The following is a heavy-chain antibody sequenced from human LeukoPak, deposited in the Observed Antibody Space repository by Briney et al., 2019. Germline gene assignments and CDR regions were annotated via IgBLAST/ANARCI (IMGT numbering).Heavy chain of an antibody. V-gene: IGHV3-21*01. CDR1: GFTFSSYS. CDR3: AKKIAVAGRFDY. J-gene: IGHJ4*02. D-gene: IGHD6-19*01. CDR2: ISSSSSYI. Sequence: GGSLRPSCAASGFTFSSYSMNWVRQAPGKGLEWVSSISSSSSYIYYADSVKGRFTISRDNAKNSLYLQMNSLRAEDTAVYYCAKKIAVAGRFDYWGQGTLVTVSS.